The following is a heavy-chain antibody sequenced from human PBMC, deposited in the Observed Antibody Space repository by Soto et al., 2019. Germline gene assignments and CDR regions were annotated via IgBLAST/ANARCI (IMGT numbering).Heavy chain of an antibody. D-gene: IGHD3-3*01. CDR1: GGTFSSYA. CDR2: IIPIFGTA. CDR3: ANSITISFYGMDV. Sequence: QVQLVQSGAEVKKPGFSVKVSCQASGGTFSSYAISWVRQAPGQGLEWMGGIIPIFGTANYAQKFQGRVTITAQEYTSTAYMELISLQSEDTAVYYCANSITISFYGMDVWGQGTTVTVSS. J-gene: IGHJ6*02. V-gene: IGHV1-69*01.